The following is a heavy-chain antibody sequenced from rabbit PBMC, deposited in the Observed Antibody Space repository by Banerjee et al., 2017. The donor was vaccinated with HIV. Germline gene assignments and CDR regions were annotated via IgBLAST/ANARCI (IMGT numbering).Heavy chain of an antibody. D-gene: IGHD6-1*01. CDR1: GFSFSSGYW. CDR3: ARHADYVGAGYVTLNL. V-gene: IGHV1S45*01. Sequence: QEQLEESGGDLVKPEGSLTLTCTASGFSFSSGYWICWVRQAPGKGLEWIACIYAGSSGSTYYASWAKGRFTISKTSSTTVTLQMTSLTAADTATYFCARHADYVGAGYVTLNLWGPGTLVTVS. J-gene: IGHJ6*01. CDR2: IYAGSSGST.